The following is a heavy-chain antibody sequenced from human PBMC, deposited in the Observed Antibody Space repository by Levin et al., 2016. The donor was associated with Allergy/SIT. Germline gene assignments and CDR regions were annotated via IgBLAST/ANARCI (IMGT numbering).Heavy chain of an antibody. Sequence: SVKVSCKASGGTFSSYAISWVRQAPGQGLEWMGGIIPIFGTANYAQKFQGRVTITADESTSTAYMELSSLRSEDTAVYYCAKGSSSWQRSVVTARIRYGMDVWGQGTTVTVSS. CDR3: AKGSSSWQRSVVTARIRYGMDV. J-gene: IGHJ6*02. D-gene: IGHD2-21*02. V-gene: IGHV1-69*13. CDR2: IIPIFGTA. CDR1: GGTFSSYA.